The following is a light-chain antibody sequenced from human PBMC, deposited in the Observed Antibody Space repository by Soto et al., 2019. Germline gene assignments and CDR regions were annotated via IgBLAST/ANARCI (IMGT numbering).Light chain of an antibody. Sequence: QSALTQPASVSGSPGQSITISCTGTSSDVGGYNYVSGYQQHPGKAPKLMISDVSTRPSGVSSRFSGSKSGNTASLTNSGLQAEDEADYYCSSYTSSISVIFGGGTKLTVL. J-gene: IGLJ2*01. CDR1: SSDVGGYNY. CDR3: SSYTSSISVI. CDR2: DVS. V-gene: IGLV2-14*03.